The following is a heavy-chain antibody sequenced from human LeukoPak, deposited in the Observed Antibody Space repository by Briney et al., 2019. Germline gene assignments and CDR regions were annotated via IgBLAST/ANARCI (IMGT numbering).Heavy chain of an antibody. CDR2: ISAYNGNT. CDR1: GYTFNSYN. CDR3: ARSLYCSDGSCRGDV. D-gene: IGHD2-15*01. V-gene: IGHV1-18*01. Sequence: GASVNVSCKASGYTFNSYNINWVRQAPGQGLEWMGWISAYNGNTKYADNFQGRVTMTTDTSTSTGYMELRSLRSDDTALYYCARSLYCSDGSCRGDVWGQGTTVTVSS. J-gene: IGHJ6*02.